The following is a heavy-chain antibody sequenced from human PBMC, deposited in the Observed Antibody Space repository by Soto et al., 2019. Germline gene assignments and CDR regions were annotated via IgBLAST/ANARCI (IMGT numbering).Heavy chain of an antibody. D-gene: IGHD6-19*01. CDR3: AAYSSGCP. J-gene: IGHJ5*02. CDR2: XXXXXGET. Sequence: ASVKVSCKVSGYTLTELSMHWVRQAPGKGLEXXXXXXXXXGETIYAQKFQGRVTMTEDTSTDTAYMELSSLRSEDTAVYYCAAYSSGCPWGQGTLVTVSS. CDR1: GYTLTELS. V-gene: IGHV1-24*01.